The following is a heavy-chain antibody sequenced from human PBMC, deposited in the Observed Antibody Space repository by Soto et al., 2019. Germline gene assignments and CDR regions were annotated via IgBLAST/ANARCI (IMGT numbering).Heavy chain of an antibody. CDR3: AREDYGDSHDY. J-gene: IGHJ4*02. V-gene: IGHV3-33*01. D-gene: IGHD4-17*01. Sequence: GGSLRLSCAASGFTFSNYGMHWVRQAPGKGLEWVAVIWYDGSNKYYAESVKGRFTISRDNSKNTLYLQMNSLRAEDTAVYYCAREDYGDSHDYWGQGTLVTVSS. CDR1: GFTFSNYG. CDR2: IWYDGSNK.